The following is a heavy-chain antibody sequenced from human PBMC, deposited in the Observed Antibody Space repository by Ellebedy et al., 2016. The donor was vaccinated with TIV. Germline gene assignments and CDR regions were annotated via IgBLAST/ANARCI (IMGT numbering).Heavy chain of an antibody. V-gene: IGHV3-7*01. J-gene: IGHJ5*02. CDR1: GFSFSNFW. Sequence: PGGSLRLSCAACGFSFSNFWMSWVRQAPGKGLEWVAHIKTDGSETYYVDAVKGRFTISRENAKNGLFLQMDVLRVDDSAVYYCVGFGVFNLWGQGAPVTVSS. D-gene: IGHD3-3*01. CDR3: VGFGVFNL. CDR2: IKTDGSET.